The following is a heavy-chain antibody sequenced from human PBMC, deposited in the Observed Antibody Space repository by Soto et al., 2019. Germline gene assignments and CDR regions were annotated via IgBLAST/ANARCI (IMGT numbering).Heavy chain of an antibody. Sequence: EVQLVDSGGGLVQPGGSLRLSCAASGFTFSSYSMIWVRQAPGKGLEWVSYISSGSSTIYYADSVKSRFTVSRDNAKNSLYLQMNSLRDEDTAVYYCTRVRQLGLDYWGQGTLVTVYS. D-gene: IGHD1-1*01. J-gene: IGHJ4*02. CDR1: GFTFSSYS. CDR3: TRVRQLGLDY. CDR2: ISSGSSTI. V-gene: IGHV3-48*02.